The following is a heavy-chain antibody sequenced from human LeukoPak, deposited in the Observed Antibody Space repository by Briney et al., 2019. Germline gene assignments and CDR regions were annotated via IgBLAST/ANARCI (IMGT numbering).Heavy chain of an antibody. D-gene: IGHD6-13*01. V-gene: IGHV3-30*03. Sequence: PGGSLRLSCAASGFTFSSYGMHWVRQAPGKGLEWVAVISYDGSNKYYADSVKGRFTISRDNSKNTLYLQMNSLRAEDTAVYYCARDGYSSSWYDWFDPWGQGTLVTVSS. CDR1: GFTFSSYG. J-gene: IGHJ5*02. CDR2: ISYDGSNK. CDR3: ARDGYSSSWYDWFDP.